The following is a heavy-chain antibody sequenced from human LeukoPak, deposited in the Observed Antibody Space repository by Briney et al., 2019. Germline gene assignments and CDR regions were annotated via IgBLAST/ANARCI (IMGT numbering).Heavy chain of an antibody. J-gene: IGHJ4*02. V-gene: IGHV4-39*07. CDR3: ARDLAYCSGGSCYLFAYDY. Sequence: SETLSLTCTVSGGSISSSSYYWGWIRQPPGKGLEWIGSIYYSGSTYYNPSLKSRVTISVDTSKNQFSLKLSSVTAADTAVYYCARDLAYCSGGSCYLFAYDYWGQGTLVTVSS. CDR2: IYYSGST. CDR1: GGSISSSSYY. D-gene: IGHD2-15*01.